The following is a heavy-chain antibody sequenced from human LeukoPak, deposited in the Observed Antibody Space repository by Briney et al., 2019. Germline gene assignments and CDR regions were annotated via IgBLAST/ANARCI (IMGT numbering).Heavy chain of an antibody. J-gene: IGHJ4*02. V-gene: IGHV3-23*01. Sequence: GGSLRLSCAASGFTFSSYAMSWVRQAPGKGLEWVSAISGSGGSTYYADSVKGRFTISRDNSKNTLYLQMNSLRAEDTAVYYCASGGHYYGSGSYPHFDYWGQGTLVTASS. CDR3: ASGGHYYGSGSYPHFDY. CDR1: GFTFSSYA. CDR2: ISGSGGST. D-gene: IGHD3-10*01.